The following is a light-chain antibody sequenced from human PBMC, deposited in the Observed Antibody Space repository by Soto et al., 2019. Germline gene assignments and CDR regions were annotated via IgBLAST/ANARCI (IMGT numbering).Light chain of an antibody. CDR2: WAA. Sequence: DIVMTQSPDSLAVSLGERDTINCKSSQSVLYSTNNKNYLAWYQQKPGQPPKLLIYWAATRESGVPDRFSGSGSGTDFTLTISSLQAEDVAVYYCQQYYITPLTFGGGTKVEIK. CDR1: QSVLYSTNNKNY. J-gene: IGKJ4*01. CDR3: QQYYITPLT. V-gene: IGKV4-1*01.